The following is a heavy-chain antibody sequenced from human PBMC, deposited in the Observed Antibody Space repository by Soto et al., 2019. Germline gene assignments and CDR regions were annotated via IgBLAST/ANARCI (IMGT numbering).Heavy chain of an antibody. V-gene: IGHV3-23*05. CDR1: GLSLNNYA. CDR3: SDWRAGGPVNLDH. D-gene: IGHD2-15*01. Sequence: EVQILESGGDLVQPGGSLRLSCVVSGLSLNNYAIAWVRHAPGKGLEIVSTIDVLDVAWYSDSVRGRLAISRDVSRNTVYLQMSSLRVEDTAIYFCSDWRAGGPVNLDHWGPGIRVTVSS. J-gene: IGHJ4*02. CDR2: IDVLDVA.